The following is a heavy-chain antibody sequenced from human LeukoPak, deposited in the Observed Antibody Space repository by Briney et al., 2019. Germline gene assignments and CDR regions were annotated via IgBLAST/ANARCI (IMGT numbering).Heavy chain of an antibody. V-gene: IGHV1-69*01. CDR1: GGTFSSYA. D-gene: IGHD3-16*01. Sequence: SVKVSCKASGGTFSSYAISWVRQAPGQGLEWMGGIIPIFGTANYAQKFQGRVTITADESTSTAYMKLSSLRSEDTAVYYCARSRRGSLKENYFDYWGQGTLVTVSS. J-gene: IGHJ4*02. CDR3: ARSRRGSLKENYFDY. CDR2: IIPIFGTA.